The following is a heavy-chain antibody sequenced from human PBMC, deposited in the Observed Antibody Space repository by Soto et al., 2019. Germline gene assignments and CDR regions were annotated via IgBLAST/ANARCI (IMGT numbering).Heavy chain of an antibody. V-gene: IGHV4-39*02. Sequence: NPSETLSLTCSVSSGSISTSGYYWGWIRQPPGTGLEWIGGISYSGSTYYNPSLKSRLTISVDTSKNHFSLKLTSVTAADTAVYFCARRGSRLSVAVAAFDYWSQGTLVTVSS. J-gene: IGHJ4*02. D-gene: IGHD6-19*01. CDR2: ISYSGST. CDR3: ARRGSRLSVAVAAFDY. CDR1: SGSISTSGYY.